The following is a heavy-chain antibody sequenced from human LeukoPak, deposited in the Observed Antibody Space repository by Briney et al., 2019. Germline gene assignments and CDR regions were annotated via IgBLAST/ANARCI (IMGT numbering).Heavy chain of an antibody. CDR2: INPADSDT. V-gene: IGHV5-51*01. CDR3: AKRSLSVYETSPWDPDL. D-gene: IGHD3-3*02. J-gene: IGHJ5*02. CDR1: GNSFTNNW. Sequence: ESLKISCKGSGNSFTNNWIAWVRQMPGKGLEWMGIINPADSDTQYSAPFQGQVTISADRSTSTAYLHWSSLKASDTAIYYCAKRSLSVYETSPWDPDLWGRGPLVTVSS.